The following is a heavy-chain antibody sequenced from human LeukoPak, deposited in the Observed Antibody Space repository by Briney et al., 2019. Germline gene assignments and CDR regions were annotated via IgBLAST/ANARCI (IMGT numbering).Heavy chain of an antibody. V-gene: IGHV4-39*01. J-gene: IGHJ4*02. Sequence: SETLSLTCTVSGGSISSSNYYWGWIRQPPGKGLEWIGNIYYSGNSYYSPSLQSRVTISVDTSKNQFSLKLSSVTAADTAMYYCARHTQYMGFDSWGQGTLVTVSS. CDR1: GGSISSSNYY. CDR2: IYYSGNS. D-gene: IGHD4-11*01. CDR3: ARHTQYMGFDS.